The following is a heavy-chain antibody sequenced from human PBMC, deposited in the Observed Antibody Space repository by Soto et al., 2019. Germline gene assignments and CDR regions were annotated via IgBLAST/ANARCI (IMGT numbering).Heavy chain of an antibody. Sequence: QVQLVESGGGVVQPGRSLRLSCAASGFTFSSYSMHWVRQAPGKGLEWVAVISYDGSNKYYAESVKGRFTISRDNSKNTLYLQMISLRAEDTAVYYCAKGAYAVVAAIYVDYWCQGTLVTVSS. J-gene: IGHJ4*02. V-gene: IGHV3-30*18. CDR2: ISYDGSNK. CDR3: AKGAYAVVAAIYVDY. CDR1: GFTFSSYS. D-gene: IGHD2-15*01.